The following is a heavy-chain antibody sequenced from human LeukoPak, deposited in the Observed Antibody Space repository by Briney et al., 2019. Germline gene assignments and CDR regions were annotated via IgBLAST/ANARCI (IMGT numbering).Heavy chain of an antibody. CDR3: AREGAGSGSFEDYYYYGMDV. V-gene: IGHV4-61*01. J-gene: IGHJ6*04. D-gene: IGHD3-10*01. CDR2: VYYSGST. CDR1: SGSVSSGSYY. Sequence: SETLSLTCTVSSGSVSSGSYYWSWIRQPPGKGLEWIGYVYYSGSTNYNPSLKSRVTISVDTSKNQFSLKLSSVTAADTAVYYCAREGAGSGSFEDYYYYGMDVWGKGATVTVSS.